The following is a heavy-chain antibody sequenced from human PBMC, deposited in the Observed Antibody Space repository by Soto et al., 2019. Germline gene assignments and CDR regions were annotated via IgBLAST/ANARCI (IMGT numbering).Heavy chain of an antibody. CDR2: TYYRSKWYY. Sequence: PLQTLSLTCAISGDSVSSYHATWDWIRQSPSRGLEWLGRTYYRSKWYYDYALSVKSRITINPDTSKNTLYLQMNSLRAEDTAVYYCAKEVGYSSGWDSFDYWGQGTLVTVSS. V-gene: IGHV6-1*01. D-gene: IGHD6-19*01. CDR1: GDSVSSYHAT. J-gene: IGHJ4*02. CDR3: AKEVGYSSGWDSFDY.